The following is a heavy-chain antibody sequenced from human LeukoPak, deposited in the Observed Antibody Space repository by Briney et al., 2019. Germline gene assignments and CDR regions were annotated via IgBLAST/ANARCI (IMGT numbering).Heavy chain of an antibody. J-gene: IGHJ6*02. CDR2: INPSGGST. Sequence: ASVKVSCKASGYTFTSYYMHWVRQAPGQGLEWMGIINPSGGSTSYAQKFQGRVTMTRDTSTSTVYMELSSLRSEATAVYYCARALDTAMAAYGMDVWGQGTTVTVSS. CDR1: GYTFTSYY. D-gene: IGHD5-18*01. CDR3: ARALDTAMAAYGMDV. V-gene: IGHV1-46*01.